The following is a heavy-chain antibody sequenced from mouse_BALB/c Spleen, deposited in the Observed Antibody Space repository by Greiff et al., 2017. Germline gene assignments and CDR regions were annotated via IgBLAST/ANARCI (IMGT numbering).Heavy chain of an antibody. J-gene: IGHJ1*01. CDR1: GYTFTSYT. CDR3: ARPMITTWYFDV. Sequence: QVQLQQSGAELARPGASVKMSCKASGYTFTSYTMHWVKQRPGQGLEWIGYINPSSGYTNYNQKFKDKATLTADKSSSTAYMQLSSLTSEDSAVYYCARPMITTWYFDVWGAGTTVTVSS. CDR2: INPSSGYT. V-gene: IGHV1-4*01. D-gene: IGHD2-4*01.